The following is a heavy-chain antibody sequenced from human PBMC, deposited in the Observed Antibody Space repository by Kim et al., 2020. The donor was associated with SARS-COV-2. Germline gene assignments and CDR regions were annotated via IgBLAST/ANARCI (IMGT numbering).Heavy chain of an antibody. CDR3: ARGGIAAAGKQRKPHFDY. D-gene: IGHD6-13*01. V-gene: IGHV4-34*01. Sequence: SETLSLTCAVYGGSFSGYYWSWIRQPPGKGLEWIGEINHSGSTNYKPSLKSRVTISVDTSKNQFSLKLSSVTAADTAVYYCARGGIAAAGKQRKPHFDY. CDR1: GGSFSGYY. J-gene: IGHJ4*01. CDR2: INHSGST.